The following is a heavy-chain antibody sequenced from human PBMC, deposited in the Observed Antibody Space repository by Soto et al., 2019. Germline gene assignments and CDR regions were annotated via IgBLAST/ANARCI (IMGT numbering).Heavy chain of an antibody. V-gene: IGHV4-31*03. CDR1: GGSISSGGYY. CDR2: IYYSGST. CDR3: ARGRYSSSSNWFDP. D-gene: IGHD6-6*01. Sequence: QVQLQESGPGLVKPSQTLSLTCTVSGGSISSGGYYWSWIRQHPGKGLEWIGYIYYSGSTYYNPSLKSRVTISVDTSKYQFALKLSSVTAADTAVYYCARGRYSSSSNWFDPWGQGTLVTVSS. J-gene: IGHJ5*02.